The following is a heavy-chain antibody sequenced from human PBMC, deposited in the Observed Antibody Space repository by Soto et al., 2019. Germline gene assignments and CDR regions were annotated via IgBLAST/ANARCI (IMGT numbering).Heavy chain of an antibody. CDR2: MNPNSCNT. J-gene: IGHJ5*02. V-gene: IGHV1-8*01. Sequence: GASVKVSCKASGYTFTSYDINWVRQATGQGLEWMGWMNPNSCNTSYAQKFQGRVTMTRDTSTSTVYMELSSLRSEDTAVYYCAGVRRYCSSTSCYAERNWFDPWGQGTLVTVSS. CDR3: AGVRRYCSSTSCYAERNWFDP. CDR1: GYTFTSYD. D-gene: IGHD2-2*01.